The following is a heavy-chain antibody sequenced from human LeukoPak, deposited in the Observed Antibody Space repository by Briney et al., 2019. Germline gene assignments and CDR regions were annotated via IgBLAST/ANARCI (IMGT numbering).Heavy chain of an antibody. J-gene: IGHJ6*03. CDR1: GDSVSSNSAA. CDR3: ARARRSKHYYDSSGFFRDYYYYMDV. D-gene: IGHD3-22*01. Sequence: SQTLLLTCAISGDSVSSNSAAWNWIRQSPSRGLEWLGRTYYRSKWYNDYAVSVKSRITINPDTSKNQFSLQLNSVTPEDTAVYYCARARRSKHYYDSSGFFRDYYYYMDVWGKGTTVTVSS. CDR2: TYYRSKWYN. V-gene: IGHV6-1*01.